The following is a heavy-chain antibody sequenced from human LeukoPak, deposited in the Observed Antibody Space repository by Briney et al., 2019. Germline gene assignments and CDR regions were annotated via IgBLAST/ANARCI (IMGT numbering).Heavy chain of an antibody. J-gene: IGHJ4*02. V-gene: IGHV3-30-3*01. CDR3: AKDSSGYSPLDY. Sequence: GGSLRLSCAASGFTFSSYAMHWVRQAPGKGLEWVAVISYDGSNKYYADSVKGRFTISRDNSKNTLYLQMNSLRTEDTAVYYCAKDSSGYSPLDYWGQGTLVTVSS. CDR2: ISYDGSNK. D-gene: IGHD3-22*01. CDR1: GFTFSSYA.